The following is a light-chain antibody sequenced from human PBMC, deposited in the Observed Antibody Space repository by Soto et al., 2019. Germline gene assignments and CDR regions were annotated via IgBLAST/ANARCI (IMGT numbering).Light chain of an antibody. CDR3: QQSYSIPPVT. J-gene: IGKJ1*01. Sequence: EIVMTQSPATLSVSPGERVTLSCRASQSVGDNLAWYQQKPGQAPRLLIYGASIRATGISARFSGSGSGTEFTLTISSLQPEDFATYYCQQSYSIPPVTFGQGTKVEMK. CDR2: GAS. CDR1: QSVGDN. V-gene: IGKV3D-15*01.